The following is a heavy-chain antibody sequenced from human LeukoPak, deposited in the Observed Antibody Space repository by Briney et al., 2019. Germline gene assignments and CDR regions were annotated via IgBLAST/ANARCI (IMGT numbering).Heavy chain of an antibody. Sequence: GGSLKLSCAASGFTFSSYSMNWVRQAPGKGLEWVSYITSSGSTIYYADSVKGRFTISRDNAKNSLSLQMNSLRAEDTAVYYCARAGYCGGGSCIRSFDPWGQGTLVTVSS. D-gene: IGHD2-15*01. V-gene: IGHV3-48*01. CDR2: ITSSGSTI. J-gene: IGHJ5*02. CDR1: GFTFSSYS. CDR3: ARAGYCGGGSCIRSFDP.